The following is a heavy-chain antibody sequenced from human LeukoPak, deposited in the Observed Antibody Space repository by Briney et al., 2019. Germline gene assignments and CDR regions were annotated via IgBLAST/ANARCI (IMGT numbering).Heavy chain of an antibody. V-gene: IGHV1-3*01. CDR2: IDGDSGDT. CDR1: GYTFSAYT. D-gene: IGHD6-19*01. CDR3: ARGSTSDWPLDY. Sequence: GASVKVSCKASGYTFSAYTIHWVRQAPGQRFEWMGWIDGDSGDTRYSHKFQGRVTFTRDTSANTVYLELSSLRSEDTAVYYCARGSTSDWPLDYWGQGTLVTISS. J-gene: IGHJ4*02.